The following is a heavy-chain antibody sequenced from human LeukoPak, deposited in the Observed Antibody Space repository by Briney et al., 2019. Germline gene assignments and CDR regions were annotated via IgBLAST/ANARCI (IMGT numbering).Heavy chain of an antibody. V-gene: IGHV4-30-2*01. D-gene: IGHD3-3*02. CDR1: GGSISSGGYS. CDR3: ARGQQFWSGQLYYYYGMDV. J-gene: IGHJ6*02. Sequence: SQTLSLTCAVSGGSISSGGYSWSWIRQPPGKGLEWIGYIYHSGSTYYNPSLKSRVTISVDRSKNQFSLKLSSVTAADTAVYYCARGQQFWSGQLYYYYGMDVWGQGTTVTVSS. CDR2: IYHSGST.